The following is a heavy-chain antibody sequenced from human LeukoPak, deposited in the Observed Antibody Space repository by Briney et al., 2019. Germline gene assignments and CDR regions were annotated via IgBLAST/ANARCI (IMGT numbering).Heavy chain of an antibody. CDR1: GYTFTNSD. V-gene: IGHV1-8*01. CDR3: ARYITMVRGGSWFDP. J-gene: IGHJ5*02. D-gene: IGHD3-10*01. CDR2: MNPDSGNT. Sequence: ASVKASCKASGYTFTNSDINWVRQAAGQGLEWMGWMNPDSGNTGYARNFQGRVTMTGNTSISTAYMELSSLRSEDTAVYYCARYITMVRGGSWFDPWGQGTLVTVSS.